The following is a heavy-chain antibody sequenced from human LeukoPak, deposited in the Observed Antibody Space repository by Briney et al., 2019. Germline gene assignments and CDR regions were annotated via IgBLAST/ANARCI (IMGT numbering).Heavy chain of an antibody. V-gene: IGHV3-7*01. CDR1: GFTFGSYW. CDR2: IKPDGSEK. Sequence: GGSLRLSCAASGFTFGSYWMSWVRQAPGKGLEWVANIKPDGSEKYYVDYVKGRFTISRDNAKNSLYLQMNSLRAEDTAVYYCEREGPFDYWGQGTLVTVSS. J-gene: IGHJ4*02. CDR3: EREGPFDY.